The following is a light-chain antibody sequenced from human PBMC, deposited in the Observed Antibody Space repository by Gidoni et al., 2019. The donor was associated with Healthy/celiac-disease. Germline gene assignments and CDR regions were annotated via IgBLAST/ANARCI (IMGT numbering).Light chain of an antibody. J-gene: IGKJ1*01. CDR3: QQTYSTSWT. CDR1: QDIVSY. V-gene: IGKV1-39*01. Sequence: DIQMTQSPSSLSASVGDRLTITCRASQDIVSYLSWYQQRPGKAPKLLISGASSLQSGVSSRFSGSGSGTDFTFSISALQPEDFATYYCQQTYSTSWTFGQGTKVEIK. CDR2: GAS.